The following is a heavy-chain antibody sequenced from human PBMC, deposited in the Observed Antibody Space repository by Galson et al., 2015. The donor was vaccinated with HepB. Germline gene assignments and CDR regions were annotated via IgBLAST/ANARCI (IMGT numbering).Heavy chain of an antibody. J-gene: IGHJ3*02. Sequence: SLRLSCAASGFTFSTYTMSWVRQAPGKGLEWVSAIISGGSTYYLDSVKGRFTISRDNAKNSLYLQMNSLRAEDTALYYCAKSLGDYGDYWSAFDIWGQGTMVTVSS. CDR3: AKSLGDYGDYWSAFDI. CDR2: IISGGST. CDR1: GFTFSTYT. D-gene: IGHD4-17*01. V-gene: IGHV3-23*01.